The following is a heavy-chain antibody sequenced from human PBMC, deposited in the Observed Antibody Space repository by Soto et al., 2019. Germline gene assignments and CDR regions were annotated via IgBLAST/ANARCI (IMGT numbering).Heavy chain of an antibody. V-gene: IGHV3-23*01. CDR2: ISGSGGST. CDR3: EKESVYGFWRVGHYYSDV. CDR1: GFTFSSYA. Sequence: EVQLLESGGGLVQPGGSLRLSCAASGFTFSSYAMSWVRQAPGKGLEWVSAISGSGGSTYYADSAKGRFTISRDNSKNTRYLQLHSLRAEDTAVYFCEKESVYGFWRVGHYYSDVWGKGTTVTVSS. D-gene: IGHD3-3*01. J-gene: IGHJ6*03.